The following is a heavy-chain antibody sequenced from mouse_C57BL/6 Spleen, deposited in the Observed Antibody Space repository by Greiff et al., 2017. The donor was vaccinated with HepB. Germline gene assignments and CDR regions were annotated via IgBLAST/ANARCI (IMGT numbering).Heavy chain of an antibody. V-gene: IGHV1-82*01. J-gene: IGHJ1*03. CDR3: ARTLYYYGSSLPGYFEG. CDR2: IYPGDGDT. D-gene: IGHD1-1*01. CDR1: GYAFSSSW. Sequence: QVQLQQSGPELVKPGASVKISCKASGYAFSSSWMNWVKQRPGKGLEWIGRIYPGDGDTNYNGKFKGKATLTADKSSSTAYMQLSSLTSEDSAVYFWARTLYYYGSSLPGYFEGWGTGTTVTVSS.